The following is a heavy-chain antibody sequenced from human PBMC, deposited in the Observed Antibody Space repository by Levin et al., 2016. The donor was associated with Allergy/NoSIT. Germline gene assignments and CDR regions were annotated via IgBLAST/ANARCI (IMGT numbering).Heavy chain of an antibody. CDR2: INHSGST. CDR3: ARGARGELFTSYYYGMDV. D-gene: IGHD3-10*01. CDR1: GGSFSGYY. J-gene: IGHJ6*02. Sequence: SETLSLTCAVYGGSFSGYYWSWIRQPPGKGLEWIGEINHSGSTNYNPSLKSRVTISVDTSKNQFSLKLSSVTAADTAVYYCARGARGELFTSYYYGMDVWGQGTTVTVSS. V-gene: IGHV4-34*01.